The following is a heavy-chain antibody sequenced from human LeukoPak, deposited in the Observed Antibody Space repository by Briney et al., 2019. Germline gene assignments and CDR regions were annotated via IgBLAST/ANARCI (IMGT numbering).Heavy chain of an antibody. J-gene: IGHJ4*02. CDR2: IYSGGTT. Sequence: PGGSLRLSCAASGLTVSSNYMSWVRQAPGKGLEWVSVIYSGGTTNYADSVKGRFTISRDNSKNTLFLQMNSLRAEDTAVYYCARGGYSSSWYHFDYWGQGTLVVVSS. CDR1: GLTVSSNY. D-gene: IGHD6-13*01. V-gene: IGHV3-53*01. CDR3: ARGGYSSSWYHFDY.